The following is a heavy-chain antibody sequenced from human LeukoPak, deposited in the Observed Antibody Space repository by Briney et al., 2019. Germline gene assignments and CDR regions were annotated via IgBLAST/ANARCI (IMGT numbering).Heavy chain of an antibody. CDR2: ISASGGRT. J-gene: IGHJ4*02. D-gene: IGHD3-22*01. Sequence: PGGSLRLSCEGSGFTFANYAMSWVRQAPGKGPEWVSGISASGGRTHYADSVKGRFIISRDSSKNTVFLQMNSLRAEDTAVYYCAKDRYYDSSGYYENYFDYWGQGTLVTVSS. V-gene: IGHV3-23*01. CDR3: AKDRYYDSSGYYENYFDY. CDR1: GFTFANYA.